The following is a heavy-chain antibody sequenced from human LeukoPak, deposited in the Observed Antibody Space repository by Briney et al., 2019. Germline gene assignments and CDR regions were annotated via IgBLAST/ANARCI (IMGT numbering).Heavy chain of an antibody. Sequence: GGSLRLSCIVSGFTLSSYEMTWFRQAPGKGLEWVSSIGYSGSDTHYADSVKGRFTISRDNAKNSLYLQMNSLRAEDTAVYYCAVYGQIDYWGQGTLVTVSS. D-gene: IGHD3-10*01. J-gene: IGHJ4*02. CDR1: GFTLSSYE. V-gene: IGHV3-21*04. CDR3: AVYGQIDY. CDR2: IGYSGSDT.